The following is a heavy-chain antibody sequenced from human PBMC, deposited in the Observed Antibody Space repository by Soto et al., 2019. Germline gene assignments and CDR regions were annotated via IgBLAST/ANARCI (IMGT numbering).Heavy chain of an antibody. V-gene: IGHV4-59*01. CDR3: ARDRGGEFNRYYYGMDV. CDR1: GDSISSYY. D-gene: IGHD3-10*01. J-gene: IGHJ6*02. CDR2: IYYSGST. Sequence: SETLSLTCTVSGDSISSYYCSWIRQPPGKGLEWIGYIYYSGSTNYNPSLKSRVTISVDTSKNQFSLKLSSVTAADTAVYYCARDRGGEFNRYYYGMDVWGQGTTVTVSS.